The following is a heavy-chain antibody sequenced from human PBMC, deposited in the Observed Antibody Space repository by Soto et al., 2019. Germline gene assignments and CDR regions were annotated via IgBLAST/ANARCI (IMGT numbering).Heavy chain of an antibody. CDR1: GGSISKINSY. J-gene: IGHJ4*02. D-gene: IGHD6-19*01. CDR2: ISYSGNT. V-gene: IGHV4-39*01. CDR3: AADEAASAWFFY. Sequence: NPSETLSLTCPVSGGSISKINSYWGWIRQPPGKGLEWIGSISYSGNTFYNPSLKSRVTISVDPSKNQFSLNLNSVTAADTAIYYCAADEAASAWFFYWGQGTLVTVS.